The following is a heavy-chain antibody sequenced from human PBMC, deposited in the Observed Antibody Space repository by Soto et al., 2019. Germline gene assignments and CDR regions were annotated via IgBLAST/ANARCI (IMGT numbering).Heavy chain of an antibody. D-gene: IGHD2-2*01. V-gene: IGHV4-31*03. Sequence: PSETLCLTGTVSGGAISSGGYYWSWIRQHPGKGLEWIGYIYYSGSTYYNPSLKSRVTISVDTSKNQFSLKLSSVTAADTAVYYCARGYVVPAATMYLYYYGMDVWGQGTTVTVSS. J-gene: IGHJ6*02. CDR1: GGAISSGGYY. CDR3: ARGYVVPAATMYLYYYGMDV. CDR2: IYYSGST.